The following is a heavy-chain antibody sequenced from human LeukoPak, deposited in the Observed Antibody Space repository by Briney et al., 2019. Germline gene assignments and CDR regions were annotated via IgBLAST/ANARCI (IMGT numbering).Heavy chain of an antibody. CDR3: AKGRCCINDVCNGDFDY. CDR1: ALFFISYA. J-gene: IGHJ4*02. Sequence: GRCLRPSCSASALFFISYAMSWDRQAPRKGLEWVSTISGSGGSTYYTASQKGRFNMSRDYSKSTMYLQMNSLIAEEPAVYYCAKGRCCINDVCNGDFDYWGQGKLVTVSS. CDR2: ISGSGGST. V-gene: IGHV3-23*01. D-gene: IGHD2-8*01.